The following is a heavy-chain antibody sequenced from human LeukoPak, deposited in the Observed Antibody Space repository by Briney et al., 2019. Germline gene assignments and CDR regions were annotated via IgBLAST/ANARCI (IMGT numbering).Heavy chain of an antibody. D-gene: IGHD3-22*01. J-gene: IGHJ4*02. CDR1: GGTFSSYA. Sequence: GASVKVSCKASGGTFSSYAISWVRQAPGQGLEWMGRIIPIVDITNYAQKFQGRVTITADKFTSTAYMELSSLRSEDTAVYYCASALKDYYDSSGYHGDYFDYWGQGTQVTVSS. CDR3: ASALKDYYDSSGYHGDYFDY. V-gene: IGHV1-69*04. CDR2: IIPIVDIT.